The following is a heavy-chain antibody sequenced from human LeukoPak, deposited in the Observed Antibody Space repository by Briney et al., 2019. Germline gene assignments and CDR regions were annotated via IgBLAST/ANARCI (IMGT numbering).Heavy chain of an antibody. J-gene: IGHJ4*02. V-gene: IGHV4-39*01. D-gene: IGHD3-9*01. Sequence: SETLSLTCTVFGDSVSSSNYYWAWFRQPPGKGLDWIGSLYYDGRTYYSPSLESRVTVSVDTSKNQFALKLTSVTAADTAVYYCARRGYDILTGYYYIDYWGQGTLVTVSS. CDR3: ARRGYDILTGYYYIDY. CDR1: GDSVSSSNYY. CDR2: LYYDGRT.